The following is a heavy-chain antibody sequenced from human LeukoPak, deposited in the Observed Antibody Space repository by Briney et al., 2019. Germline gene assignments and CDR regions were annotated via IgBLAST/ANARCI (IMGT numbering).Heavy chain of an antibody. V-gene: IGHV4-38-2*01. CDR2: IYHSGST. CDR3: ARASGSYYSGDDY. Sequence: SETLSLTCAVSGYSIISGYFWGWIRQPPGKGLEWIGSIYHSGSTYYNPSLKSRVTISVDTSKNQFSLKLSSVTAADTAVYYCARASGSYYSGDDYWGQGTLVTVSS. J-gene: IGHJ4*02. D-gene: IGHD1-26*01. CDR1: GYSIISGYF.